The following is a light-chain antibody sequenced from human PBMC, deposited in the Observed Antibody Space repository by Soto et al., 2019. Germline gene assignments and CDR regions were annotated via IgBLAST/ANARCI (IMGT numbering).Light chain of an antibody. V-gene: IGKV1-5*03. CDR2: QAS. CDR3: QQFKNYPLT. Sequence: DIQMTQSPSTLSTSIGDRVTITCRASQNITKWLAWYQQKPGKAPKLLIYQASTLESGVPSRFSGSGSGTEFSLTISSLQPDDFATYYCQQFKNYPLTFGGGTKLDIK. J-gene: IGKJ4*01. CDR1: QNITKW.